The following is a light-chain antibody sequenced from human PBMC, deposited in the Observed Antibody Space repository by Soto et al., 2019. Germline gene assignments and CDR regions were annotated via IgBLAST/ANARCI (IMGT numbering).Light chain of an antibody. CDR1: SGHSSYA. CDR2: LNSDGSH. CDR3: QTWGTGIPQDWV. Sequence: QLVLTQSPSASASLGASVKLTCTLSSGHSSYAIAWHQQQPEKGPRYLMKLNSDGSHSKGDGIPDRFSGSSSGAERYLTISSLQSEDEADYYCQTWGTGIPQDWVFGGGTQLTVL. V-gene: IGLV4-69*01. J-gene: IGLJ3*02.